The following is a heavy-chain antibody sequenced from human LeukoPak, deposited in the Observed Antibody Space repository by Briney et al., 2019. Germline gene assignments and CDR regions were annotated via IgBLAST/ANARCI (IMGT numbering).Heavy chain of an antibody. CDR2: IYHSGST. Sequence: SETLSLTCAVSGGSISSSNWWSWVRQPPGKGLEWIGEIYHSGSTNYNPSLKSRVTISVDKSKNQFSLKLSSVTAADTAVYYCARGGMVRGVPTKSPSHNWFDPWGQGTLVTVSS. CDR1: GGSISSSNW. D-gene: IGHD3-10*01. CDR3: ARGGMVRGVPTKSPSHNWFDP. V-gene: IGHV4-4*02. J-gene: IGHJ5*02.